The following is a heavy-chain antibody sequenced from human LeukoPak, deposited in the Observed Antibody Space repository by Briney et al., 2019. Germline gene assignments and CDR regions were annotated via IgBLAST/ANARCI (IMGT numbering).Heavy chain of an antibody. Sequence: GGSLRLSCAASGFTFSSYWMSWVRQAPGKGLEWVSSISSSSSYIYYADSVKGRFTISRDNAKNSLYLQMNSLRAEDTAVYYCAREEGDSSSWYNELFDYWGQGTLVTVSS. D-gene: IGHD6-13*01. V-gene: IGHV3-21*01. J-gene: IGHJ4*02. CDR1: GFTFSSYW. CDR3: AREEGDSSSWYNELFDY. CDR2: ISSSSSYI.